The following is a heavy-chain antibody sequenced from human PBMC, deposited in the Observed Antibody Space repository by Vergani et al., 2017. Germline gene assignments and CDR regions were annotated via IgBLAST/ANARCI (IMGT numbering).Heavy chain of an antibody. Sequence: EVQLVESGGGLVQPGGSLRLSCAASGFTVSSNYMSWVRQAPGKGLEWVSVIYSGGSTYYADSVKGRFTISRDNSKNTLYLQMNSLRAEDTAVYYCAKDPRSYDFWSGYYPGGFDYWGQGTLVTVSS. V-gene: IGHV3-66*01. CDR3: AKDPRSYDFWSGYYPGGFDY. J-gene: IGHJ4*02. CDR2: IYSGGST. CDR1: GFTVSSNY. D-gene: IGHD3-3*01.